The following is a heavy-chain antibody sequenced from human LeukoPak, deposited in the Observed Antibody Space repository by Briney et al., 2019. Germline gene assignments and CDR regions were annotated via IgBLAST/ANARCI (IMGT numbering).Heavy chain of an antibody. Sequence: ASVKVSCKASGYTFTGYAMHWVRQAPGQRLEWMGWINAGNGNTKYSQKFQGRVTITRDTSASTAYMELSSLRSEDTAVYYCARPSRWLQYLYFDYWGQGTLVTVSS. CDR2: INAGNGNT. CDR3: ARPSRWLQYLYFDY. J-gene: IGHJ4*02. D-gene: IGHD5-24*01. V-gene: IGHV1-3*01. CDR1: GYTFTGYA.